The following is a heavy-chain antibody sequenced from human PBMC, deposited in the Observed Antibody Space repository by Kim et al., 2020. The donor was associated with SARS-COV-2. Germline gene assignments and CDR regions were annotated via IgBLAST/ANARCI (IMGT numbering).Heavy chain of an antibody. Sequence: ASVKVSCKASGYTFTSYGISWVRQAPGQGLEWMGWISAYNGNTNYAQKLQGRVTMTTDTSTSTAYMELRSLRSDDTAVYYCARDILATVPRIAAAGTGGYYYYGMDVWGQGTTVTVSS. D-gene: IGHD6-13*01. J-gene: IGHJ6*02. CDR2: ISAYNGNT. CDR1: GYTFTSYG. V-gene: IGHV1-18*01. CDR3: ARDILATVPRIAAAGTGGYYYYGMDV.